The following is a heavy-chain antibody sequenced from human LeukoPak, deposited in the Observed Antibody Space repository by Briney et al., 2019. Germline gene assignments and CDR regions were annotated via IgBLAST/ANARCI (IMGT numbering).Heavy chain of an antibody. D-gene: IGHD4-23*01. Sequence: QPGRSLRLSCAASGFTFSNYAMSWVRQAPGKGLEWVSAISGSGGSTYYADSVKGRFTISRDNSENALYLQMNSLRAEDTAVYYCAKGDYVGNLRVSGGFDYWGQGSLVTVSS. V-gene: IGHV3-23*01. CDR1: GFTFSNYA. J-gene: IGHJ4*02. CDR2: ISGSGGST. CDR3: AKGDYVGNLRVSGGFDY.